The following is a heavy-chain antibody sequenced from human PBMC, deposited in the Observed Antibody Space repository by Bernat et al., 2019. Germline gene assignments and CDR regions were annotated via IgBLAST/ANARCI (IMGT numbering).Heavy chain of an antibody. CDR1: GFTFSSYS. CDR2: ISSSSYI. Sequence: EVQLVESGGGLVKPGGSLRLSCAASGFTFSSYSMNWVRQAPGKGLEWVSSISSSSYIYYADSVKGRFTISRDNAKNSLYLQMNSLRAEDTAVYYCARDTGYDLGYFDYWGQRTLVTVSS. CDR3: ARDTGYDLGYFDY. D-gene: IGHD5-12*01. J-gene: IGHJ4*02. V-gene: IGHV3-21*01.